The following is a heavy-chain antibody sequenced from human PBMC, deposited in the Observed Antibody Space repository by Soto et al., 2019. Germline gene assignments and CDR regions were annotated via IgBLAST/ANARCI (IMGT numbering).Heavy chain of an antibody. J-gene: IGHJ5*02. CDR3: ARDVWFGEFFP. V-gene: IGHV3-21*01. Sequence: GGSLRLSCAASGFTFSSYSMNWVRQAPGKGLEWVSSISSSSSYIYYADSVKGRFTISRDNAKNSLYLQMNSLRAEDTAVYYCARDVWFGEFFPWGQGTLVTVSS. CDR2: ISSSSSYI. CDR1: GFTFSSYS. D-gene: IGHD3-10*01.